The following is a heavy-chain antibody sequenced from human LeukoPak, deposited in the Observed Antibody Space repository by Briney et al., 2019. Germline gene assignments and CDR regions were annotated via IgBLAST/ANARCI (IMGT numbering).Heavy chain of an antibody. D-gene: IGHD3-22*01. CDR3: ARDVRIVYYDTSPDY. CDR1: GFTFNRYG. V-gene: IGHV3-30*02. J-gene: IGHJ4*02. Sequence: GGSLRLSCAASGFTFNRYGMHWVRQAPGKGLEWVAYIGHDGSNKYYADSAKGRFTIARDSSKNTLYLQMNSMRAEDTAVYYCARDVRIVYYDTSPDYWGQGTLVTVSS. CDR2: IGHDGSNK.